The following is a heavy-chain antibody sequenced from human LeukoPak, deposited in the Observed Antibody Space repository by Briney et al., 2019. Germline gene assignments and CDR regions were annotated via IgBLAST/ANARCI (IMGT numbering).Heavy chain of an antibody. CDR1: GFTFSSYS. CDR3: ARDPTRLSQPSFDY. D-gene: IGHD2/OR15-2a*01. J-gene: IGHJ4*02. CDR2: ISSSSSTI. V-gene: IGHV3-48*01. Sequence: GGSLRLSCAASGFTFSSYSMNWVRRAPGKGLEWVSYISSSSSTIYYADSVKGRFTISRDNAKNSLYLQMNSLRAEDTAVYYCARDPTRLSQPSFDYWGQGTLVTVSS.